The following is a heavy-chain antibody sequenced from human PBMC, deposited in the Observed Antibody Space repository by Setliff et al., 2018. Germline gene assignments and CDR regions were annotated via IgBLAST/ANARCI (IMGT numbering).Heavy chain of an antibody. CDR2: ISSSSSYI. J-gene: IGHJ5*02. CDR3: ARDYLRSNYDFWSGPPNWFDP. CDR1: GFTFRSYT. Sequence: GSLRLSCAASGFTFRSYTMNWVRQAPGKGLEWVSSISSSSSYIYYADSVKGRFTISRDNAKNSLYLQMNSLRAEDTAVYYCARDYLRSNYDFWSGPPNWFDPWGQGTLVTVSS. D-gene: IGHD3-3*01. V-gene: IGHV3-21*01.